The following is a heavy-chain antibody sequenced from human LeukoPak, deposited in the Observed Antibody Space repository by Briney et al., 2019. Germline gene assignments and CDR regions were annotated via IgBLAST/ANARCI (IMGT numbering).Heavy chain of an antibody. J-gene: IGHJ4*02. CDR3: ARDRGYSTFDS. CDR1: GSTFGGYW. CDR2: MDQDGSEI. Sequence: AGGSLRLSCAGSGSTFGGYWMSWVRQAPGKGPEWVANMDQDGSEINYLDSVKGRFTISRDNAKNALYLWMNSLRADDTAVYYCARDRGYSTFDSWGQGVLVTVSS. D-gene: IGHD4-23*01. V-gene: IGHV3-7*01.